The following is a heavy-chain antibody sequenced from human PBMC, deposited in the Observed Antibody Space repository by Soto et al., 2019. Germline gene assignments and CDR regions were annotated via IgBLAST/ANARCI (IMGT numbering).Heavy chain of an antibody. J-gene: IGHJ4*02. Sequence: QVQLVQSGAEVREPGASVKVSCKASGYSFTSLDINWVRQTAGQGLEWMGWMQPSTGRTGYAQKFQGRVTMTRDTSINTADMELTTLTSDYTAFYYCARGVSAGVDYWGQGTLVTVSS. D-gene: IGHD1-26*01. CDR2: MQPSTGRT. CDR3: ARGVSAGVDY. V-gene: IGHV1-8*01. CDR1: GYSFTSLD.